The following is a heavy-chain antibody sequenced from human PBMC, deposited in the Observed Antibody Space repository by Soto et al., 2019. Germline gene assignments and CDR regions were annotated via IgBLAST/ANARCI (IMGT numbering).Heavy chain of an antibody. CDR1: GGSISSSNW. D-gene: IGHD1-26*01. J-gene: IGHJ6*02. CDR3: ARVSGSYYYGMDV. Sequence: QVQLQESGPGLVKPSGTLSLTCAVSGGSISSSNWWSWVRQPPGKGLDWIGEIYHSGSTNYNPSRKSRVTISVDKSKTQCSLKLSSVTAADTAVYYCARVSGSYYYGMDVWGQGTTVTVSS. V-gene: IGHV4-4*02. CDR2: IYHSGST.